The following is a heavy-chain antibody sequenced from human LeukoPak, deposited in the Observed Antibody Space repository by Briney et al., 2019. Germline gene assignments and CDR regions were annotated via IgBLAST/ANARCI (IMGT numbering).Heavy chain of an antibody. J-gene: IGHJ4*02. Sequence: ASVKVSCKASGYTFTSYYMHWVRQAPGQGLEWMGITNPSGGSTSYAQKFQGRVTMTRDTSTSTVYMELSSLRSEDTAVYYCARAPSPPGSVWGSYRYFDYWGQGTLVTVSS. CDR2: TNPSGGST. D-gene: IGHD3-16*02. CDR1: GYTFTSYY. CDR3: ARAPSPPGSVWGSYRYFDY. V-gene: IGHV1-46*01.